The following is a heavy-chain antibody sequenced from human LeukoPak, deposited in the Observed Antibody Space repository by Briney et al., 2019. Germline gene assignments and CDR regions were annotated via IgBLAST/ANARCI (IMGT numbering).Heavy chain of an antibody. CDR2: IYYSGST. V-gene: IGHV4-59*01. D-gene: IGHD6-13*01. CDR1: GGSFSGYY. Sequence: SETLSLTCAVYGGSFSGYYWSWIRQPPGKGLEWIGYIYYSGSTNYNPSLKSRVTISVDTSKNQFSLKLNSVTAADTAVYYCARDDSSSWSGGFDYWGQGTLVTVSS. J-gene: IGHJ4*02. CDR3: ARDDSSSWSGGFDY.